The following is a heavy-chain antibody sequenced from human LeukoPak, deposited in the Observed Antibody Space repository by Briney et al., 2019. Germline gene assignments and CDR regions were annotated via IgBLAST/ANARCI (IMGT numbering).Heavy chain of an antibody. Sequence: GGSLRLSCAASGFTFSSYAMSWVRQAPGKGLEWVSAISGSGGSTYYADSVKGRFTISRDNSKNTLYPQMNSLRAEDTAVYYCAKDQILTGYYNAKNYYYYYGMDVWGKGTTVTVSS. V-gene: IGHV3-23*01. CDR2: ISGSGGST. CDR1: GFTFSSYA. CDR3: AKDQILTGYYNAKNYYYYYGMDV. J-gene: IGHJ6*04. D-gene: IGHD3-9*01.